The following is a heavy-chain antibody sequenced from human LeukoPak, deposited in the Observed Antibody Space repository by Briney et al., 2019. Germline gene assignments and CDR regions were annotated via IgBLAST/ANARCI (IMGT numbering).Heavy chain of an antibody. CDR3: ARDKSGSYSYYYYMDV. V-gene: IGHV3-74*01. J-gene: IGHJ6*03. CDR2: INSVGSST. CDR1: GFTFSSYW. Sequence: QPGGSLRLSCAASGFTFSSYWMHWVRQAPGKGLVWVSRINSVGSSTSYADSVKGRFTISRDNAKNTLYLQMNSLRAEDTAVYYCARDKSGSYSYYYYMDVWGKGTTVTVSS. D-gene: IGHD1-26*01.